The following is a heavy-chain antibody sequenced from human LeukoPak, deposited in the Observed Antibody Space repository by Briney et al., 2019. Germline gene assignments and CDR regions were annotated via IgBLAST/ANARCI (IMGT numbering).Heavy chain of an antibody. CDR2: MNPNSGNT. CDR1: GYTFTSYD. V-gene: IGHV1-8*01. D-gene: IGHD4-17*01. J-gene: IGHJ4*02. CDR3: AKGKTRGVTTVDVSDY. Sequence: GASVKVSCKASGYTFTSYDINWVRQATGQGLEWMGWMNPNSGNTGYAQKFQGRVTMTRNTSISTAYMELSSLRSEDTAVYYCAKGKTRGVTTVDVSDYWGQGTLVTVSS.